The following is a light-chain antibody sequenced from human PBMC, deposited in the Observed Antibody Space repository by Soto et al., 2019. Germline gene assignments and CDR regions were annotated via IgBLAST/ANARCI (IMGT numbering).Light chain of an antibody. CDR2: KAS. V-gene: IGKV1-5*03. Sequence: DIQMTHSPSTLSGSVLYIVTITFRSSQTIISWLAWYQQKPGKAPKLLIYKASTLKSGVPSRFSGSGSGTEFTLTITSLQPDDFATYYCQQYNSYSTFGPAKFGQGTKVDIK. CDR3: QQYNSYSTFGPAK. CDR1: QTIISW. J-gene: IGKJ1*01.